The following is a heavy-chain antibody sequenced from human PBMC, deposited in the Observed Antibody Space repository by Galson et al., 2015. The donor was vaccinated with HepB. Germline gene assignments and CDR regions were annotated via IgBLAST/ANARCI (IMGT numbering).Heavy chain of an antibody. CDR2: FSAYNGNT. J-gene: IGHJ6*03. Sequence: SVKVSCKASGYTFSSYGISWVRQAPGQGLEWMGWFSAYNGNTNYAQKLQGRLTMTTDTSTSTAYMELRSLRSDDTAVYYCARDGSAFCSSPTCSQDYYYYYMDVWGKGTTVTVSS. CDR1: GYTFSSYG. V-gene: IGHV1-18*01. D-gene: IGHD2-2*01. CDR3: ARDGSAFCSSPTCSQDYYYYYMDV.